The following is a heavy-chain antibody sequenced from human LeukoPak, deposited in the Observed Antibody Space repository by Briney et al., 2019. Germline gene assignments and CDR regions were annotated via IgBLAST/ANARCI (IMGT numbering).Heavy chain of an antibody. J-gene: IGHJ4*02. D-gene: IGHD3-10*01. CDR1: GYSISSGYY. Sequence: PSETLSLTCAVSGYSISSGYYWGWIRQPPGKGLEWIGSIYHSGSTYYNPSLKSRVTISVDTSKNQFSLKLSSVTAADTAVYYCARRGMGPGVFDYWGQGTLVTVSS. CDR3: ARRGMGPGVFDY. V-gene: IGHV4-38-2*01. CDR2: IYHSGST.